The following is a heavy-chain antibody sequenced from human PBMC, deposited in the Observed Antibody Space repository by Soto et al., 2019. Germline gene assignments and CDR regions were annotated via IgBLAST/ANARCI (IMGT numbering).Heavy chain of an antibody. CDR1: GYTFNRHY. CDR3: AKRRGVGLTRSSFDY. CDR2: IDPSGGDT. V-gene: IGHV1-46*02. D-gene: IGHD1-26*01. J-gene: IGHJ4*02. Sequence: QVQLVQSGAEVRKPGASVKVSCKASGYTFNRHYIQWVRQAPGQGLEWMGMIDPSGGDTNYAKKFQGRATLTRDTSTSTVYMELSSLRSEDTAVYYCAKRRGVGLTRSSFDYWGPGTLVIVSS.